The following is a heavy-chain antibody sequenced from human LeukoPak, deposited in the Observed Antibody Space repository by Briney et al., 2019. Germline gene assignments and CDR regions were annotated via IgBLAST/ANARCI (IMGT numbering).Heavy chain of an antibody. V-gene: IGHV1-2*02. D-gene: IGHD6-25*01. CDR1: GYTFTGYY. J-gene: IGHJ4*02. Sequence: ASVKVSCKASGYTFTGYYMHWVRQAPGQGLEWMGWINPNSGGTNYAQKFRGRVTMTRDTSNSTAYMDLSRLRSDDTAVYYCARGTAAGVSSPNYWGQGTLVTVSS. CDR2: INPNSGGT. CDR3: ARGTAAGVSSPNY.